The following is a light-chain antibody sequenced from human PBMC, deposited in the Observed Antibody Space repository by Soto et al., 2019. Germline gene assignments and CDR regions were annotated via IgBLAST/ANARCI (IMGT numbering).Light chain of an antibody. CDR3: QHYKTWPLS. CDR1: QSIGST. CDR2: DAS. Sequence: IVMTQAPATLSVSPGERATLSCRASQSIGSTLAWYQQKPGQTPRLLIYDASTRDTGIPARFSGIESGTEFTLIISSLQSEDFAVYYCQHYKTWPLSFGGGTKVEI. J-gene: IGKJ4*01. V-gene: IGKV3-15*01.